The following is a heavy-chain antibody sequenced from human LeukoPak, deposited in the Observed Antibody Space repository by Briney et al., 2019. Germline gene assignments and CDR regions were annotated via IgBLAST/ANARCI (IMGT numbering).Heavy chain of an antibody. D-gene: IGHD6-19*01. J-gene: IGHJ4*02. CDR3: AREKEKWLVNGYYFDY. CDR2: IYISGTT. V-gene: IGHV4-4*07. CDR1: GASISSYN. Sequence: SETLSLTCTVSGASISSYNWNWIRQPAGKGLEWIGRIYISGTTNYNPSLKSRVTMSVDTSKNQFSLKLSSVTAADTAVYYCAREKEKWLVNGYYFDYWGQGTLVTVSS.